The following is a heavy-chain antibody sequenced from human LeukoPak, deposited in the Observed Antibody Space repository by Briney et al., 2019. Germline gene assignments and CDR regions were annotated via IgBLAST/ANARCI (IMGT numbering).Heavy chain of an antibody. CDR2: IYSGAST. CDR1: GFTVSSNY. V-gene: IGHV3-66*01. J-gene: IGHJ6*02. CDR3: ARGEGIAAAGPYGMDV. Sequence: GGSLRLSCAASGFTVSSNYMSWGRQAPGKGLELVSVIYSGASTSYADSVKGRFTISRDNSKKTLYLQMNSLRAEDTAVYYCARGEGIAAAGPYGMDVWGQGTTVTVSS. D-gene: IGHD6-13*01.